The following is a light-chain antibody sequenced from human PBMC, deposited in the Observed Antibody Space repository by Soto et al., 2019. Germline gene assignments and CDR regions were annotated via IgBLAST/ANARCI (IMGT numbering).Light chain of an antibody. CDR1: SSDVGVYNY. CDR3: SSYTSSSTLVV. J-gene: IGLJ2*01. V-gene: IGLV2-14*01. Sequence: QSALTQPASVSGSPGPSITISCTGTSSDVGVYNYVSWYQQHPGKAPKLMIYDVSNRPSGVSNRFSGSKSGNTASLTISGLQAEDEADYYCSSYTSSSTLVVFGGGTKVTV. CDR2: DVS.